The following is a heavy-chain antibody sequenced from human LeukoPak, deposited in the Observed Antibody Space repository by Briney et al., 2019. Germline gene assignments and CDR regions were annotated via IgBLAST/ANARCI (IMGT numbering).Heavy chain of an antibody. V-gene: IGHV4-39*01. CDR1: GGSISSSSHY. CDR2: IYYSGST. D-gene: IGHD2-15*01. CDR3: ARHPAGTDAFFV. J-gene: IGHJ3*01. Sequence: PSETLSLTCTVSGGSISSSSHYWDWTRQPPGKGLEWIGSIYYSGSTYYSPSLKSRVTISVDTSKNQFSLKLSSLTAADTAVYYCARHPAGTDAFFVWDQGTMVTVSS.